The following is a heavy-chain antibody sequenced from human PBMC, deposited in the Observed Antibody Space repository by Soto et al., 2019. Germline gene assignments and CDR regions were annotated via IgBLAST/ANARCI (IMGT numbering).Heavy chain of an antibody. Sequence: SETLSLTCSVSGYSVSSSDYYWAWIRQPPGKGLEWIGSMLYSGLTYYNPSLKSRVTLSVDMSKNQFSVRLNSVTASDTAVYYCAPLSVSLSGPYGIHVWGQGTTVTVSS. J-gene: IGHJ6*02. D-gene: IGHD2-15*01. CDR1: GYSVSSSDYY. CDR3: APLSVSLSGPYGIHV. V-gene: IGHV4-39*01. CDR2: MLYSGLT.